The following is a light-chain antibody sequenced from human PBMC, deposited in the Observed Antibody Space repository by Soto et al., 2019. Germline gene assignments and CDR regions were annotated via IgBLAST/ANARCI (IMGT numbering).Light chain of an antibody. CDR2: EVS. CDR3: SSYAGSNIV. CDR1: SSDVCGYNY. V-gene: IGLV2-8*01. J-gene: IGLJ2*01. Sequence: QSALTQPPSASGSPGQSVTISCTGTSSDVCGYNYVSWYQQHPGKAPKLMIYEVSKRPSGVPDRFSGSKSGNTASLTVSGLQAEDEADYYCSSYAGSNIVFGGGTQLTV.